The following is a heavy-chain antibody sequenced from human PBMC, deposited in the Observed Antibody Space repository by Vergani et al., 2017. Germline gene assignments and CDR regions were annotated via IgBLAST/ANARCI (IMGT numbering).Heavy chain of an antibody. Sequence: QVQLQESGPGLVKPSETLSLTCTVSGYSISSGYYWGWIRQPPGKGLEWIGSIYHSGSTYYNPSRKSRVTISVDTSKNQFSLKLSSVTAADKAVYYCARDIGDLGESNENWFDPWGQGTLVTVSS. CDR1: GYSISSGYY. J-gene: IGHJ5*02. D-gene: IGHD3-10*01. V-gene: IGHV4-38-2*02. CDR2: IYHSGST. CDR3: ARDIGDLGESNENWFDP.